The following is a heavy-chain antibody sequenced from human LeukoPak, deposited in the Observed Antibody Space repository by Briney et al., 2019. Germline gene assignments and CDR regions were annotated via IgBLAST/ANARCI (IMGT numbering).Heavy chain of an antibody. Sequence: GSLRLSCAASGFTFSSYEMNWVRQAPGKGLEWVSYISSSGSTIYYADSVKGRFTISRDNAKNSLYLQMNSLRAEDTAVYYCARGSVDYYADYWGQGTLVTVSS. CDR2: ISSSGSTI. CDR1: GFTFSSYE. J-gene: IGHJ4*02. V-gene: IGHV3-48*03. D-gene: IGHD3-10*01. CDR3: ARGSVDYYADY.